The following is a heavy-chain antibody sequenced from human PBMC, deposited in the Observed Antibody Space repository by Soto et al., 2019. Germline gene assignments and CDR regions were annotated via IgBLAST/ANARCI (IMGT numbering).Heavy chain of an antibody. CDR1: GFTFSSYA. CDR3: ATWPPRRERYFDY. CDR2: ISGSGGST. D-gene: IGHD1-1*01. Sequence: VQLVESGGGVVQPGRSLRLSCAASGFTFSSYAMSWVRQAPGKGLEWVSAISGSGGSTYYADSVKGRFTISRDNSKNTLYLQMNSLRAEDTAVYYCATWPPRRERYFDYWGQGTLVTVSS. J-gene: IGHJ4*02. V-gene: IGHV3-23*04.